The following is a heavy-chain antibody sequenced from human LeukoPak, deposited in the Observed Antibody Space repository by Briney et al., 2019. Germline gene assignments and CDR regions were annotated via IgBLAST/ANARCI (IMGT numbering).Heavy chain of an antibody. J-gene: IGHJ4*02. V-gene: IGHV4-31*03. CDR3: AREYCSGGNCYFDY. Sequence: PSQTLSLACIVSGGSISSVANYWSWIRQNPGKGLEWIGYIYYSGCTYYNPSLRSRVTISVDTSENQFSLKLSSVTAADTAVYYCAREYCSGGNCYFDYWGQGTLVTVSS. CDR1: GGSISSVANY. CDR2: IYYSGCT. D-gene: IGHD2-15*01.